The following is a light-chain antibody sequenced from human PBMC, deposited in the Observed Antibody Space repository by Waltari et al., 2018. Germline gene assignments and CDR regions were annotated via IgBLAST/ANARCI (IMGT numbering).Light chain of an antibody. V-gene: IGKV1-39*01. CDR1: QSIASN. Sequence: DIQMTPSPSSLSASVGDRVTITCRASQSIASNLSWYQQKPGKAPKLLIYAASSLQSGVPSRFSARGSGTDFTLTISSLQREDFATYYCQQSYSSPRTFGQGTKVEVK. CDR3: QQSYSSPRT. J-gene: IGKJ1*01. CDR2: AAS.